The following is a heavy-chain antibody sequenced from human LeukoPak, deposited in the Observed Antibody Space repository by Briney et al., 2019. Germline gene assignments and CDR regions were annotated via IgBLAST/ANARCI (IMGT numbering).Heavy chain of an antibody. CDR1: GGTFSSYA. Sequence: GASVKVSCKASGGTFSSYAISWVRQAPGQGLEWIGGIIPIFGTANYAQKFQGRVTITADKSTSTAYMELSSLRSEDMAVYYCARGIAAAGYYYFYMDVWGKGTTVTVSS. V-gene: IGHV1-69*06. CDR3: ARGIAAAGYYYFYMDV. CDR2: IIPIFGTA. D-gene: IGHD6-13*01. J-gene: IGHJ6*03.